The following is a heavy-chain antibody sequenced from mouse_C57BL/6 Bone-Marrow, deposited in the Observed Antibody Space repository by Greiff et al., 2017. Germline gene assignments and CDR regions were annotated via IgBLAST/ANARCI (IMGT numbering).Heavy chain of an antibody. J-gene: IGHJ1*03. D-gene: IGHD6-1*01. CDR3: ARVGPHWYFDV. CDR2: IDPSDSYT. Sequence: QVQLQQPGAELVMPGASVKLSCKASGYTFTSYWMHWVKQRPGQGLEWIGEIDPSDSYTNYNQKFKGKSTLTVDKSSSTAYMQLSSLTSEDSAVYYCARVGPHWYFDVWGRGTTVTVSS. V-gene: IGHV1-69*01. CDR1: GYTFTSYW.